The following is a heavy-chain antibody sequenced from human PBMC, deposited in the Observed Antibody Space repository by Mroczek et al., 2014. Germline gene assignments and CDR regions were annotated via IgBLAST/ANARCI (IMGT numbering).Heavy chain of an antibody. Sequence: QVQLVQSGGGLVKPGGSLRLSCAASGFTFSDYYMSWIRQAPGKGLEWVSYISSSGSTIYYADSVKGRFTISRDNAKNSLYLQMNSLRAEDTAVYYCASSHVQLERPGYYGMDVWGQGTTVTVSS. V-gene: IGHV3-11*01. J-gene: IGHJ6*02. CDR1: GFTFSDYY. D-gene: IGHD1-1*01. CDR3: ASSHVQLERPGYYGMDV. CDR2: ISSSGSTI.